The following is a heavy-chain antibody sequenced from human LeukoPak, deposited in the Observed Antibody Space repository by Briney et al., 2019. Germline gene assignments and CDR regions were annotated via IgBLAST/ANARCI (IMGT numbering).Heavy chain of an antibody. CDR2: INPNSGGT. D-gene: IGHD6-19*01. Sequence: ASVKVSCKASGYTFTGYYMHWVRQAPGQGLEWMGRINPNSGGTNYAQKFQGRVTMTRDTSISTAYMELSRLRSDDTAVYYCARVREQWLVTRYFDLWGRGTLVTVSS. CDR1: GYTFTGYY. CDR3: ARVREQWLVTRYFDL. J-gene: IGHJ2*01. V-gene: IGHV1-2*06.